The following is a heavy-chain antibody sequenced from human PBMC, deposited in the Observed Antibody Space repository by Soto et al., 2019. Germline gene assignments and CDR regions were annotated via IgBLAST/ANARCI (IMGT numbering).Heavy chain of an antibody. CDR2: IGTAGDT. CDR3: ARGYSSSEFDY. CDR1: GFTFSSYD. Sequence: LRLSFAASGFTFSSYDMHWVRQATGKGLEWVSAIGTAGDTYYPGSVKGRFTISRENAKNSLYLQMNSLRAGDTAVYYCARGYSSSEFDYWGQGTLVTVSS. D-gene: IGHD6-6*01. V-gene: IGHV3-13*01. J-gene: IGHJ4*02.